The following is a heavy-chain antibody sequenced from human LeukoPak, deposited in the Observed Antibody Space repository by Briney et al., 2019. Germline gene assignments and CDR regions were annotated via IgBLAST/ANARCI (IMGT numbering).Heavy chain of an antibody. CDR1: EFTFSNYA. CDR2: ITGSSGYT. CDR3: AKDVGKWESLHFFDY. D-gene: IGHD1-26*01. J-gene: IGHJ4*02. Sequence: PGGSLRLSCAASEFTFSNYAMSWVRQIPGKGLEWVSSITGSSGYTNYADSVKGRFTISRDNSKNTLYLQMNSLRGDDTAVYYCAKDVGKWESLHFFDYWGQGTLVTVSS. V-gene: IGHV3-23*01.